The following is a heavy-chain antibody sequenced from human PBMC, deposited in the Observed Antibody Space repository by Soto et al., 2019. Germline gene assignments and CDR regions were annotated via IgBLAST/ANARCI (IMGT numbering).Heavy chain of an antibody. CDR1: GGSISSSSY. D-gene: IGHD6-13*01. CDR3: RRSSRYSTDV. CDR2: IYSIGST. Sequence: SETLSLTCTVSGGSISSSSYLGWIRQPPGKGLEWIGSIYSIGSTYYNPSLKSRVTISVDTSKNQFSLKLSSVTAADTAVYYCRRSSRYSTDVWGQGTTVT. J-gene: IGHJ6*02. V-gene: IGHV4-39*01.